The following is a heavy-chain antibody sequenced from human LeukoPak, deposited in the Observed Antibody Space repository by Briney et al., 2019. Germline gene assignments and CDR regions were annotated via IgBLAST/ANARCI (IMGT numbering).Heavy chain of an antibody. CDR2: IYYSGST. J-gene: IGHJ3*02. V-gene: IGHV4-39*01. CDR1: GGSISSGSYY. D-gene: IGHD6-19*01. Sequence: PSETLSLTCTVSGGSISSGSYYWGWIRQPPGKGLEWIGSIYYSGSTYYNPSLKSRVTISVDTSKNQFSLKLSSVTAADTAVYYCARPRIAVAGMGAFDIWGQGTMVTVSS. CDR3: ARPRIAVAGMGAFDI.